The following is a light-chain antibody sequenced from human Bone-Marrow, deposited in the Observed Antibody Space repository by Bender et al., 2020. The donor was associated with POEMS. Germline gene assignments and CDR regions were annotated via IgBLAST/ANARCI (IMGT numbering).Light chain of an antibody. CDR1: NSDVGGNDH. J-gene: IGLJ2*01. Sequence: QSALTQPASVSGSPGQSITISCSGINSDVGGNDHVSWYQQHPVTAPRLMIFEVINRPSGVSNRFSASKSGDTASLTISGLQPEDEADYYGSSYAGGILLFGGGTKLTVL. V-gene: IGLV2-14*01. CDR3: SSYAGGILL. CDR2: EVI.